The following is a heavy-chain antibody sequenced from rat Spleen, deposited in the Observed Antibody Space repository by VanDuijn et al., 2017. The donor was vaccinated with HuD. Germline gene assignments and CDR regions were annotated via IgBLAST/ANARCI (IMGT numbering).Heavy chain of an antibody. V-gene: IGHV5-29*01. CDR3: ARDHTYYGYTDY. D-gene: IGHD1-9*01. CDR1: GFTFSDYY. J-gene: IGHJ2*01. CDR2: MSLDGRRN. Sequence: EVQLVESDGGLVQPGRSLKLSCAASGFTFSDYYMAWVRQAPTKGLEWVATMSLDGRRNYYRDSVKGRFTISRDNAQSTLYLQMDSLRSEDTATYYCARDHTYYGYTDYWGQGVMVTVSS.